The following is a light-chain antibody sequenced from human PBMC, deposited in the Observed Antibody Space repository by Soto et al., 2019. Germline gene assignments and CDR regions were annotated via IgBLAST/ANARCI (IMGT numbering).Light chain of an antibody. CDR3: GSYTGNNAWL. V-gene: IGLV2-14*01. CDR1: NSDLPNYNS. Sequence: QSVLTQPASVSGSPGQSITICCTGTNSDLPNYNSVSWYQQHPGKAPKLILSEVINRPSGISNRFSGSKSRTTASLTISGLQTDDEADYYCGSYTGNNAWLFGGGTKLTVL. CDR2: EVI. J-gene: IGLJ2*01.